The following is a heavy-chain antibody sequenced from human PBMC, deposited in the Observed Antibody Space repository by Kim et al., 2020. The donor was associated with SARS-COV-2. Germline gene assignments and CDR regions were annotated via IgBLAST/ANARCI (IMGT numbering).Heavy chain of an antibody. CDR3: ARPSSSHFDF. J-gene: IGHJ4*02. V-gene: IGHV3-33*01. Sequence: YTDSVRGRFTISRDYSENKVYLQMDSLSAGDTAVYYCARPSSSHFDFWGQGTLVSVSS. D-gene: IGHD3-10*01.